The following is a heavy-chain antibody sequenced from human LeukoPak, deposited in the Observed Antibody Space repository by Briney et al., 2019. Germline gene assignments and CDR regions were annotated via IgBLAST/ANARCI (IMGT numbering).Heavy chain of an antibody. D-gene: IGHD6-19*01. CDR3: ARVSHGSGLDY. CDR1: GGSISSHY. Sequence: PSETLSLTCTVSGGSISSHYWSWIRQPPGKGLEWIGYIYYSGSTNYNPSLKSRVTISVDTSKNQFSLKLSSVTAADTAVYYCARVSHGSGLDYWGQGTLVTVSS. CDR2: IYYSGST. V-gene: IGHV4-59*11. J-gene: IGHJ4*02.